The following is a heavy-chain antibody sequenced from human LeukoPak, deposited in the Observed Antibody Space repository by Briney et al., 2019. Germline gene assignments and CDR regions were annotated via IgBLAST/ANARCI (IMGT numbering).Heavy chain of an antibody. Sequence: ASVKVSCKASGGTFSSYAISLVRQAPGQGLEWMGGIIPIFGTANYAQKFQGRVTITTDESTSTAYMELSSLRSEDTAVYYCASQGLDAFDIWGQGTMVTVSS. CDR1: GGTFSSYA. CDR2: IIPIFGTA. V-gene: IGHV1-69*05. J-gene: IGHJ3*02. CDR3: ASQGLDAFDI.